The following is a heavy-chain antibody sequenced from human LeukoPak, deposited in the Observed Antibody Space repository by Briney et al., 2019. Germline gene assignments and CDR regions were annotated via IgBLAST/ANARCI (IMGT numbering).Heavy chain of an antibody. CDR3: ARDRSDIAAAGYFDY. CDR2: IYSGGST. V-gene: IGHV3-53*01. CDR1: GFTVRSNY. Sequence: GGSLRLSCAASGFTVRSNYMTWVRQAPGKGLEWVSVIYSGGSTYYADSVKGRFTISRDNSKNTPYLQMNSLRAEDSAVYYCARDRSDIAAAGYFDYWGQGTLVTVSS. J-gene: IGHJ4*02. D-gene: IGHD6-13*01.